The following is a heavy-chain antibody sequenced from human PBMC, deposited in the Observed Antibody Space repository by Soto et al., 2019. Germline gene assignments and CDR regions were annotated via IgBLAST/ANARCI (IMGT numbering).Heavy chain of an antibody. CDR1: GFTFYNYG. V-gene: IGHV3-33*06. D-gene: IGHD1-26*01. Sequence: QVQLVESGGGVVQPGRSLRLSCIASGFTFYNYGMHWVRQAPGKGLEWVAATWPDGDIEHYPDSVKGRFTISRDNSRNTLYLQMNSLRAEDTAMYYCAKVVIVAATQMGWFDPWGQGTLVIVSS. CDR2: TWPDGDIE. J-gene: IGHJ5*02. CDR3: AKVVIVAATQMGWFDP.